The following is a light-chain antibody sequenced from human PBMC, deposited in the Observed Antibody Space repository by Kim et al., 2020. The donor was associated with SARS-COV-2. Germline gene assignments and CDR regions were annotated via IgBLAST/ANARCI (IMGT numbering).Light chain of an antibody. CDR2: YDS. V-gene: IGLV3-21*04. Sequence: PGKTAKITCGGNNIGSKSVHWYQQKPGQAPVLVIYYDSDRPSGIPERFSGSNSGNTATLTISRVEAGDEADYYCQVWDSSSDHWVFGGGTQLTVL. J-gene: IGLJ3*02. CDR1: NIGSKS. CDR3: QVWDSSSDHWV.